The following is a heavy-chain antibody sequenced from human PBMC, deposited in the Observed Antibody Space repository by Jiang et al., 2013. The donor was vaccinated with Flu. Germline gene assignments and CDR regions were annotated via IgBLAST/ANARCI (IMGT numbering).Heavy chain of an antibody. Sequence: LLKPSETLSLICTVSGGSIRSYYWSWIRQPPGKGLEWIGYTYYSGSTNYSPSLKSRVTISIDTSKNQFSLKLSSVTAADTAVYYCARDRGSGANWFDPWGQGTLVTVSS. D-gene: IGHD6-19*01. CDR2: TYYSGST. CDR3: ARDRGSGANWFDP. J-gene: IGHJ5*02. CDR1: GGSIRSYY. V-gene: IGHV4-59*12.